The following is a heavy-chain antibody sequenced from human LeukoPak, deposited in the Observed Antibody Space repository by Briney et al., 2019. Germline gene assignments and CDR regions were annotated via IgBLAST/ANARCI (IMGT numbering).Heavy chain of an antibody. CDR3: ARDKYLTSGSSWYYYYYGMDV. J-gene: IGHJ6*02. D-gene: IGHD6-13*01. V-gene: IGHV3-21*01. Sequence: PGGSLRLSCAASGFTFSSYGMNWVRQAPGKGLEWVSSISSSSSYIYYADSVKGRFTISRDNAKNSLYLQMNSLRAEDTAVYYCARDKYLTSGSSWYYYYYGMDVWGQGTTVTVSS. CDR2: ISSSSSYI. CDR1: GFTFSSYG.